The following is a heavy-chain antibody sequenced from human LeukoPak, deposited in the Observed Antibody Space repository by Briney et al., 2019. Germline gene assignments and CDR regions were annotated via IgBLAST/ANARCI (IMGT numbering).Heavy chain of an antibody. D-gene: IGHD1-14*01. J-gene: IGHJ6*03. V-gene: IGHV1-2*02. CDR2: INPDGGVT. CDR3: ARGPNHYYYMDF. Sequence: GASMKVSCKASGYSFTGYYIHWVRQAPGQGREWMRWINPDGGVTKSAQNFQGRVTMTRDKSINTVYMELSGLTSDDTALYYCARGPNHYYYMDFWGTGTTVSVSS. CDR1: GYSFTGYY.